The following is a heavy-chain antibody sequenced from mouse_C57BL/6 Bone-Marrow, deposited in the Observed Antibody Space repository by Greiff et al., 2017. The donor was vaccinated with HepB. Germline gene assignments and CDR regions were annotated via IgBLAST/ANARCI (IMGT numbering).Heavy chain of an antibody. Sequence: QVQLQQSGPELVKPGASVKISCKASGYAFSSSWMNWVKQRPGKGLEWIGRIYPGDGDTNYNGKFKGKATLTADKSSSTAYMQLSSLTSEDSAVYFCAKITTVVAPYWGQGTLVTVSA. D-gene: IGHD1-1*01. CDR2: IYPGDGDT. CDR3: AKITTVVAPY. V-gene: IGHV1-82*01. CDR1: GYAFSSSW. J-gene: IGHJ3*01.